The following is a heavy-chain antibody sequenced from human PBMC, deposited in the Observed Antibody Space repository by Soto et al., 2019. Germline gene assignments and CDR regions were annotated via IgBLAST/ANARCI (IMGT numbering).Heavy chain of an antibody. CDR2: INAGNGYT. CDR1: GYTFDNYA. CDR3: ARVQYSGYDFKLAFDI. V-gene: IGHV1-3*01. D-gene: IGHD5-12*01. Sequence: QVQLVQSGAQVKKPGASVKVSCKASGYTFDNYALHWVRQAPGRSLEWMGWINAGNGYTKYSQSFQGRVTITRDTSASTVHMDLSSLRSEDTAVYYCARVQYSGYDFKLAFDIWGQGTMVTVSS. J-gene: IGHJ3*02.